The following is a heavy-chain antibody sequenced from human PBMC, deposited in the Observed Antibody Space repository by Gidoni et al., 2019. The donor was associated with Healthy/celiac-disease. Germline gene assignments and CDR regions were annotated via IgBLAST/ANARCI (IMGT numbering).Heavy chain of an antibody. D-gene: IGHD3-10*01. J-gene: IGHJ2*01. V-gene: IGHV3-23*01. CDR1: GFTFSSYA. CDR2: ISGSGGST. CDR3: AKGGGHYWYFDL. Sequence: EVQLLESGGGLVQHGGSLRLPCAASGFTFSSYAMSWVRQAPGKGLEWVSAISGSGGSTYYADSVKGRFTISRDNSKNTLYLQMNSLRAEDTAVYYCAKGGGHYWYFDLWGRGTLVTVSS.